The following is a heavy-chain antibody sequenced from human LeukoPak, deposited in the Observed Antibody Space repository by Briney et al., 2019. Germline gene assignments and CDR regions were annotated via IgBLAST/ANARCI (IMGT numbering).Heavy chain of an antibody. J-gene: IGHJ4*02. Sequence: ASVKVSCKASGYTFIGYYMHWVRQAPGQGLEWMGRINPNSGGTNYAQKFQGRVTMTRDTSISTAYMELSRLRSDDTAVYYCARWSGYSSSVDYWGQGTLVTVSS. CDR1: GYTFIGYY. CDR2: INPNSGGT. CDR3: ARWSGYSSSVDY. D-gene: IGHD6-6*01. V-gene: IGHV1-2*06.